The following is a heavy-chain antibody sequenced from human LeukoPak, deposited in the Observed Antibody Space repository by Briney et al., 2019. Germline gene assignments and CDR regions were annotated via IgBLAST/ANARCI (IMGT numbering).Heavy chain of an antibody. J-gene: IGHJ4*02. CDR2: ISAYNGNT. Sequence: GASVTVSCTASGYTFTSYGISWVRQTPGQGLEWMGWISAYNGNTYYAQKLQGRVTMTRDTYTSTAYMELRSLRSDDTAVYYCARYSKFLYSNYDFDYWGEGTLDSVSS. CDR1: GYTFTSYG. V-gene: IGHV1-18*01. CDR3: ARYSKFLYSNYDFDY. D-gene: IGHD4-11*01.